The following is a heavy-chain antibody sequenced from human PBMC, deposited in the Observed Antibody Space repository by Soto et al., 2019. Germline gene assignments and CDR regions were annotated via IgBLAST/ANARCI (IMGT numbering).Heavy chain of an antibody. D-gene: IGHD7-27*01. V-gene: IGHV4-59*12. CDR2: IFYSGST. J-gene: IGHJ4*01. Sequence: PSETLSLTCTVSGGSISNYYWSWIRQPPGRGLEWIGHIFYSGSTNYNPSLKSRVTISVDTSKNQFSLKLSSVTAADTAVYYCARGWGRIFDYWGHGTLVTVSS. CDR1: GGSISNYY. CDR3: ARGWGRIFDY.